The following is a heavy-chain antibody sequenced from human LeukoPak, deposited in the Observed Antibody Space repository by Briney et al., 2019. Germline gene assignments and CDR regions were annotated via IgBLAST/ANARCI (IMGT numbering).Heavy chain of an antibody. J-gene: IGHJ4*02. CDR2: ISSSGSTI. D-gene: IGHD3-22*01. CDR3: ARGENYYDSSGYTPNLDY. CDR1: GFTFSSYE. V-gene: IGHV3-48*03. Sequence: GGSLRLSCAASGFTFSSYEMNWVRQAPGKGLEWVSYISSSGSTIYYADSVKGRFTISRDNAKNSLYLQMNSLRAEDTAVYYCARGENYYDSSGYTPNLDYWGQGTLVTVSS.